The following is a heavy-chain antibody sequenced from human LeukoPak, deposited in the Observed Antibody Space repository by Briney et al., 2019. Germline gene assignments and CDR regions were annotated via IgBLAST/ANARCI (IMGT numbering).Heavy chain of an antibody. CDR3: ARDSDYDFWSGQFDY. Sequence: GGSLRLSCAASGFTFSSYWMSWVRQAPGKGLEWVANIKQDGSEKYYVDSVKGRFTISRDNAKNSLYLQMNSLRAEDTAVYYCARDSDYDFWSGQFDYWGQGTLVTVSS. J-gene: IGHJ4*02. D-gene: IGHD3-3*01. V-gene: IGHV3-7*01. CDR1: GFTFSSYW. CDR2: IKQDGSEK.